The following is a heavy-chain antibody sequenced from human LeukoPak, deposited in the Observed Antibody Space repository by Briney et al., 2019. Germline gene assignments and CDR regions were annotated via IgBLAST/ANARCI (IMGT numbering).Heavy chain of an antibody. CDR2: IYYSGST. J-gene: IGHJ6*02. D-gene: IGHD6-19*01. Sequence: SETLSLTCTVSGGSISSYYWSWIRQPPGKGLEWIGYIYYSGSTNCNPSLKSRVTISVDASKNQFSLKLSSVTAADTAVYYCARAGAVADPYYYYGMDVWGQGTTVTVSS. CDR3: ARAGAVADPYYYYGMDV. V-gene: IGHV4-59*01. CDR1: GGSISSYY.